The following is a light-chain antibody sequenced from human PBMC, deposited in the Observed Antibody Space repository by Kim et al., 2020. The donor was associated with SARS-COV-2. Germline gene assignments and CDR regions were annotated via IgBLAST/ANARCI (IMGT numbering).Light chain of an antibody. V-gene: IGKV3-11*01. Sequence: SLSPGERATLSCRASQSVNSNLAWYQQRPGQPPMLLIYDASNRATGIPARFSGSGSGTDFTLTISSLEPEDFAVYYCQQRSDWRTFGGGTKVDIK. J-gene: IGKJ4*01. CDR3: QQRSDWRT. CDR2: DAS. CDR1: QSVNSN.